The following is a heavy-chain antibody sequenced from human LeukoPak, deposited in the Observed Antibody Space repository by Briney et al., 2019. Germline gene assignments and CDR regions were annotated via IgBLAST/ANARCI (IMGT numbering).Heavy chain of an antibody. Sequence: GGSLRLSCAASGLTFSSHWMHWVRQAPGKGLEWVSGISWNSGSIGYADSVKGRFTISRDNAKNSLYLQMNSLRAEDTALYYCAKGIAAAGASDYWGQGTLVTVSS. CDR3: AKGIAAAGASDY. J-gene: IGHJ4*02. V-gene: IGHV3-9*01. D-gene: IGHD6-13*01. CDR2: ISWNSGSI. CDR1: GLTFSSHW.